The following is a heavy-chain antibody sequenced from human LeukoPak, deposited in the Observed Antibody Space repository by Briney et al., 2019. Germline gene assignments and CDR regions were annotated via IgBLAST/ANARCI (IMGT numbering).Heavy chain of an antibody. CDR2: TYYSGST. CDR1: GGSISSGDYY. V-gene: IGHV4-30-4*01. J-gene: IGHJ4*02. CDR3: ARQSSGWYEAFFDY. D-gene: IGHD6-19*01. Sequence: SETLSLTCTVSGGSISSGDYYWSWIRQPPGKGLEWIGYTYYSGSTYYNPSLKSRVTISVDTSKNQFSLKLSPVTAADTAVYYCARQSSGWYEAFFDYWGQGTLVTVSS.